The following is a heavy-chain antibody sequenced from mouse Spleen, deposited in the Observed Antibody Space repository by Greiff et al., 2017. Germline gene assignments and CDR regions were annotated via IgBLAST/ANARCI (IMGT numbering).Heavy chain of an antibody. V-gene: IGHV5-12-1*01. J-gene: IGHJ1*01. CDR3: TGWGYGKGPYWYFDV. CDR2: ISNGGVSP. D-gene: IGHD2-10*02. CDR1: GFAFSSYG. Sequence: EVQLVESGGGLVKPEGSLKLSCAASGFAFSSYGMAWVRQTPEKRLAWVATISNGGVSPYYPDNVKGRFTISRDNAKNTLYLQMSSLKSEDTAMYYCTGWGYGKGPYWYFDVWGAGTTVTVSS.